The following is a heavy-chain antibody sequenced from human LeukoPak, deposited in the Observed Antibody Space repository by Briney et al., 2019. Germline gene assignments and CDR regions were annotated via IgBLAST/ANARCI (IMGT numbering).Heavy chain of an antibody. CDR3: AKGDYGDYKLIDY. J-gene: IGHJ4*02. V-gene: IGHV3-23*01. D-gene: IGHD4-17*01. CDR2: ISSSGDPT. Sequence: AISSSGDPTLYVDSVKGPFAISSDNSNNTLYLQMSGLRPEDTAIYYCAKGDYGDYKLIDYWGQGTLVTVSS.